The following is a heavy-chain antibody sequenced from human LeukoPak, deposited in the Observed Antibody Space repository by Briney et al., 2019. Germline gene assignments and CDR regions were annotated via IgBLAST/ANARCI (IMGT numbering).Heavy chain of an antibody. D-gene: IGHD1-26*01. V-gene: IGHV3-48*03. CDR3: ARGSADPY. Sequence: PGGSLRLSCAASGFTFSSYEMNWVRQAPGKGLEWLSYISSSGSTKYYADSVKGRFTISRHNAKNTLYLQMNSLRAEDTAVYYCARGSADPYWGQGTLVTVSS. J-gene: IGHJ4*02. CDR1: GFTFSSYE. CDR2: ISSSGSTK.